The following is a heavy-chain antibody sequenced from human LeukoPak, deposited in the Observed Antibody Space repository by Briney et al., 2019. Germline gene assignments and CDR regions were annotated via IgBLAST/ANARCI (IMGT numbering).Heavy chain of an antibody. D-gene: IGHD6-19*01. CDR2: ISYDGSNK. J-gene: IGHJ4*02. CDR1: GFTFSSYG. V-gene: IGHV3-30*03. Sequence: GGSLRLSGAASGFTFSSYGMHWVRQAPGKGLEGVAVISYDGSNKYYADSVKGRFTISRDNSKNTLYLQMNSLRAEDTAVYYCAGSVRYSSGCLDYWGQGTLVTVSS. CDR3: AGSVRYSSGCLDY.